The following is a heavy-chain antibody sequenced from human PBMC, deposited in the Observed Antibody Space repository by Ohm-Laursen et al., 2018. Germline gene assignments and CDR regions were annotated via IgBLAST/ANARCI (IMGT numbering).Heavy chain of an antibody. J-gene: IGHJ4*02. D-gene: IGHD5-18*01. CDR3: ARVGSYGLGY. Sequence: VTLSLTCAVYGGSFSGYYWSWIRQPPGKGLEWIGEINHSGSTNYNPSLKSRVTISVDTSKNQFSLKLSSVTAADTAVYYCARVGSYGLGYWGQGTLVTVSS. V-gene: IGHV4-34*01. CDR1: GGSFSGYY. CDR2: INHSGST.